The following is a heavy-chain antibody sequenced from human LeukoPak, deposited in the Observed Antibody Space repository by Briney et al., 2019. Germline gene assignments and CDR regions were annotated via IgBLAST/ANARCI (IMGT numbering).Heavy chain of an antibody. CDR2: VSAYNGNT. CDR1: GYTFTSYG. J-gene: IGHJ6*03. CDR3: ASHYGEGYYYYYMDV. Sequence: GASVKVSCKASGYTFTSYGISWVRQAPGQGLEWMGWVSAYNGNTNYAQKLQGRVTMTTDTSTSTAYMELRSLRSEDTAVYYCASHYGEGYYYYYMDVWGKGTTVTVSS. D-gene: IGHD4-17*01. V-gene: IGHV1-18*01.